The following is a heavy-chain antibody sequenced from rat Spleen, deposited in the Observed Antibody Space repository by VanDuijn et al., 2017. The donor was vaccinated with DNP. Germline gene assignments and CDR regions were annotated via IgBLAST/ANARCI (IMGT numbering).Heavy chain of an antibody. CDR3: GTPYYRDSVKGRFTISRDNAQSTLYLQMDSLRSEDTATYYCARHRTIMPYYYAMDA. CDR1: GFTFSDYY. V-gene: IGHV5-7*01. J-gene: IGHJ4*01. CDR2: ISYYGGTL. D-gene: IGHD1-2*01. Sequence: EVLLVESDGGLVQPGRSLKRSCAVSGFTFSDYYMAWVRQAPAKGLEWVETISYYGGTLYYPDSLKGRSTISSDNTATPIYLNRAFPMTGATISYNGGTPYYRDSVKGRFTISRDNAQSTLYLQMDSLRSEDTATYYCARHRTIMPYYYAMDAWGQGASVTVSS.